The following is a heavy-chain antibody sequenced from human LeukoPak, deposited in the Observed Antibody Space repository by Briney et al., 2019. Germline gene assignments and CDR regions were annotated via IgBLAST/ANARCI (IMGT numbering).Heavy chain of an antibody. D-gene: IGHD2-15*01. CDR1: GFTFSDYY. Sequence: GGSLRLSCAASGFTFSDYYMSWVRQAPGKGLEWVANIKQDGSEKYYVDSVKGRFTISRDNAKNSLYLQMNSLRAEDTAVYYCARDLTGGYYYYGMDVWGQGTTVTVSS. V-gene: IGHV3-7*01. CDR2: IKQDGSEK. J-gene: IGHJ6*02. CDR3: ARDLTGGYYYYGMDV.